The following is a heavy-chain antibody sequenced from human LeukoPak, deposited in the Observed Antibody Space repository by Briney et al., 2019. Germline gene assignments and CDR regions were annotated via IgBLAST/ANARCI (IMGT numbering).Heavy chain of an antibody. D-gene: IGHD5-24*01. CDR3: ARDNSVRDEAWWFNP. Sequence: SVKVSCKASRGTFSSYTISWVRQAPGQGLEWMGGIIPIFGTANYAQKFQGRVTITADESTSTAYMELSSLRSEDTAVYYCARDNSVRDEAWWFNPWGQGTLVTVSS. CDR2: IIPIFGTA. CDR1: RGTFSSYT. J-gene: IGHJ5*02. V-gene: IGHV1-69*13.